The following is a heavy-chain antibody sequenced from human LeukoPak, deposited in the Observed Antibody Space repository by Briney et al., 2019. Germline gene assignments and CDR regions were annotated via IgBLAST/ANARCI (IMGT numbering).Heavy chain of an antibody. Sequence: SVKVSCKASGYIFTSYNIYWVRQAPGQGLEWMGGIIPIFGTANYAQKFQGRVTITADESTSTAYMELSSLRSEDTAVYYCARDYGSYYYDSSGYYYWFDPWGQGTLVTVSS. V-gene: IGHV1-69*13. D-gene: IGHD3-22*01. CDR3: ARDYGSYYYDSSGYYYWFDP. CDR1: GYIFTSYN. CDR2: IIPIFGTA. J-gene: IGHJ5*02.